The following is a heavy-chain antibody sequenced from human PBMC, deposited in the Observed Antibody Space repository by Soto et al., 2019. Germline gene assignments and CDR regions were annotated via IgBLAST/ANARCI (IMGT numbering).Heavy chain of an antibody. J-gene: IGHJ3*02. CDR1: GFTFSSYW. Sequence: PGGSLRLSCAASGFTFSSYWMSWVRQAPGKGLEWVANIKQDGSEKYYVDSVKGRFTISRVNAKNSLYLQMNSLRAEDTAVYYCARTATYYYDSSGYYASERPHAFDIWGQGTMVTVSS. CDR2: IKQDGSEK. D-gene: IGHD3-22*01. V-gene: IGHV3-7*01. CDR3: ARTATYYYDSSGYYASERPHAFDI.